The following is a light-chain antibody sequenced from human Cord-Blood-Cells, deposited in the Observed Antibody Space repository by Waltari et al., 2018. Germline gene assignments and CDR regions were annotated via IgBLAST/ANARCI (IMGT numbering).Light chain of an antibody. Sequence: DIQMTKSPSTLSASIGNRVTITCRTSQRISSWMAWYQQNQGKAPNLLIYDASSLESGVPSRFNGSGSGTEFTLTISSLQPDEFATYYCQPYNIYSPTSGQGTKVEIK. CDR3: QPYNIYSPT. CDR2: DAS. CDR1: QRISSW. V-gene: IGKV1-5*01. J-gene: IGKJ1*01.